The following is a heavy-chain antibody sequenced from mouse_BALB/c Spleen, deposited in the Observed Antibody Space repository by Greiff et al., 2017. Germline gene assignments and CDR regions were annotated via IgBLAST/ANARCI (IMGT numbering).Heavy chain of an antibody. CDR2: IYPGNVNT. V-gene: IGHV1S56*01. CDR1: GYTFTSYY. Sequence: VQLQQSGPELVKPGASVRISCKASGYTFTSYYIHWVKQRPGQGLEWIGWIYPGNVNTKYNEKFKGKATLTADKSSSTAYMQLSSLTFEDSAVYFCARGYYGSSYAMDYWGQGTAVTVSS. D-gene: IGHD1-1*01. CDR3: ARGYYGSSYAMDY. J-gene: IGHJ4*01.